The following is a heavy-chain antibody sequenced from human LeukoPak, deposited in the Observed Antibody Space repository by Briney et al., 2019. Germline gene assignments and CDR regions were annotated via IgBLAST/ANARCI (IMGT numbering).Heavy chain of an antibody. Sequence: SETLSLTCTVSGGSVSSGSYYWSWIRQPPGKGLERIGYIYYSGSTNYNPSLKSRVTISVDTSRNQFSLKLSSVTAADTAVYYCARLGGPAAVDYWGQGTLVTVSS. D-gene: IGHD2-2*01. CDR1: GGSVSSGSYY. J-gene: IGHJ4*02. CDR2: IYYSGST. CDR3: ARLGGPAAVDY. V-gene: IGHV4-61*01.